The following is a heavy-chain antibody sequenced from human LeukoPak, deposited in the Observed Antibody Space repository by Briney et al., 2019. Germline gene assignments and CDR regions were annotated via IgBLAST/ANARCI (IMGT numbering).Heavy chain of an antibody. J-gene: IGHJ4*02. D-gene: IGHD6-25*01. V-gene: IGHV4-39*07. Sequence: SETLSLTCTVSGGSISSSSYYWGWIRQPPGKGLEWIGEINHSGSTNYNPSLKSRVTISVDTSKNQFSLKLSSVTAADTAVYYCARGGGKWAAGDFDYWGQGTLVTVSS. CDR2: INHSGST. CDR3: ARGGGKWAAGDFDY. CDR1: GGSISSSSYY.